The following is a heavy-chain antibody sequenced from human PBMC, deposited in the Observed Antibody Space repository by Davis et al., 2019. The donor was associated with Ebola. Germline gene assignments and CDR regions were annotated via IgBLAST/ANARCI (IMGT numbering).Heavy chain of an antibody. J-gene: IGHJ2*01. CDR1: GFIVSDKY. CDR2: LYTDGRT. Sequence: PGGSLRLSCVVSGFIVSDKYMSWVRQAPGKGLEWVSVLYTDGRTYHSDSVKGRFTLSRDNAKNSLYLQMNSLRAEDTAVYYCVRDPALVVTGGGWFFGLWGRGTLVTVSS. CDR3: VRDPALVVTGGGWFFGL. V-gene: IGHV3-53*01. D-gene: IGHD2-21*02.